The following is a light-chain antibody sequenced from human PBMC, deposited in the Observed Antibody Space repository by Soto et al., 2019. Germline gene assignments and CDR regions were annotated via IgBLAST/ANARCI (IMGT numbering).Light chain of an antibody. CDR2: EVS. J-gene: IGLJ3*02. Sequence: QSVLTQPASVSGSPGQSITISCTGTSSDVGSYNLVSWYQQHPGKAPKLMIYEVSKRTSGVSNRFSGSKSGNTASLTISGLQAEDEGDYYCCSYAGSSTLVFGGGTQLTVL. CDR3: CSYAGSSTLV. CDR1: SSDVGSYNL. V-gene: IGLV2-23*02.